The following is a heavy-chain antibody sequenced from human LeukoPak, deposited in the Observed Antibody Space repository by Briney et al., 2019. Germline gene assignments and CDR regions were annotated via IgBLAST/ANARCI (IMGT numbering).Heavy chain of an antibody. CDR2: INPNSGGT. D-gene: IGHD3-9*01. Sequence: SVKVSCKASGYTFTGYYMHWVRQATGQGLEWMGWINPNSGGTNYAQKFQGWVTMTRDTSISTAYMELSRLRSDDTAVYYCARDLRGHFDWLSEYYFDYWGQGTLVTVSS. V-gene: IGHV1-2*04. CDR3: ARDLRGHFDWLSEYYFDY. J-gene: IGHJ4*02. CDR1: GYTFTGYY.